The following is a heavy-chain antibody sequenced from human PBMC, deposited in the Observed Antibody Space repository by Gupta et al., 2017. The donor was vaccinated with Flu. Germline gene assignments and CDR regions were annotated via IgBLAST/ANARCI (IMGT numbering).Heavy chain of an antibody. Sequence: QVQLVESGGGVVQPGRSLRLSCAASRFTFSSYAMHWVLQAPGKGLEWVALISYDGSSKRYADSVVGRFTISRDNSKNTLYLQMNSLRGEDTAVYYCAKDLGGSGTYYTFDSWGQGTLVTVSS. CDR1: RFTFSSYA. CDR3: AKDLGGSGTYYTFDS. CDR2: ISYDGSSK. J-gene: IGHJ4*02. V-gene: IGHV3-30*18. D-gene: IGHD3-10*01.